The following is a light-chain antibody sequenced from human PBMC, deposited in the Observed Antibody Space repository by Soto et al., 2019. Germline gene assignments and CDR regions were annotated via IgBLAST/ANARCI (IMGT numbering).Light chain of an antibody. J-gene: IGLJ1*01. Sequence: SYELTQPPSVSVSPGQTARITCSGAALPKQYAYWYQQKPGQAPVLVIYKDSERPSGIPERFSGSSSGTTVTLTISGVQAEDEADYYCQSADSSGTRVFGTGTKVTVL. CDR1: ALPKQY. CDR3: QSADSSGTRV. CDR2: KDS. V-gene: IGLV3-25*03.